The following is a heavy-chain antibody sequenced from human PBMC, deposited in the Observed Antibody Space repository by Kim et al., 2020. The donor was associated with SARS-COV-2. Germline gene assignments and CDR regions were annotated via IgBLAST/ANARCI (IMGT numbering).Heavy chain of an antibody. CDR3: ARGAPRVAPNYYYYYGMDV. V-gene: IGHV4-59*13. J-gene: IGHJ6*02. Sequence: SETLSLTCTVSGGSISSYYWSWIRQPPGKGLEWIGYIYYSGSTNYNPSLKSRVTISVDTSKNQFSLKLSSVTAADTAVYYCARGAPRVAPNYYYYYGMDVWGQGTTVTVSS. D-gene: IGHD5-12*01. CDR1: GGSISSYY. CDR2: IYYSGST.